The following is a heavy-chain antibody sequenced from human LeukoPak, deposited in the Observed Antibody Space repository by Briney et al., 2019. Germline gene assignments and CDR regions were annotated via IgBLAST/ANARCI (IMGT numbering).Heavy chain of an antibody. CDR3: ARAIGVYDILTGYYY. CDR1: GYTFTGYY. Sequence: GASVKVSCKASGYTFTGYYMHWVRQAPGQGLEWMGWINPNSGGTNYAQKFQGRVTMTRDTSISTAYMELSRLRSDDTAVYYCARAIGVYDILTGYYYWGQGTLVTVSS. CDR2: INPNSGGT. V-gene: IGHV1-2*02. J-gene: IGHJ4*02. D-gene: IGHD3-9*01.